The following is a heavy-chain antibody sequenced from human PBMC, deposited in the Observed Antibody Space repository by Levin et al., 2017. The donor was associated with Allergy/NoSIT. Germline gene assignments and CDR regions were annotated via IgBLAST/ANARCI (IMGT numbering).Heavy chain of an antibody. J-gene: IGHJ4*02. V-gene: IGHV3-30*14. D-gene: IGHD3-16*01. Sequence: DSVKGRFTISRDNSKDTVFLHMDSLRPEDTAVYYCAAKGDFDYWGQGTLVTVSS. CDR3: AAKGDFDY.